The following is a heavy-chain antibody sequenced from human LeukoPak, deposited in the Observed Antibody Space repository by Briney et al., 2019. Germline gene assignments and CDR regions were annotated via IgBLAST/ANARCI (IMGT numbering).Heavy chain of an antibody. Sequence: SETLSLTCTVSGGSISSYYWSWIRQPPGKGLEWIGYIYYSGSTNYNPSLKSRVTISVDTSKNQFSLKLSSVTAADTAVYYCARIRHSGIDYYYYGMDVWGRGTTVTVSS. CDR1: GGSISSYY. CDR2: IYYSGST. CDR3: ARIRHSGIDYYYYGMDV. J-gene: IGHJ6*02. V-gene: IGHV4-59*01. D-gene: IGHD3-10*01.